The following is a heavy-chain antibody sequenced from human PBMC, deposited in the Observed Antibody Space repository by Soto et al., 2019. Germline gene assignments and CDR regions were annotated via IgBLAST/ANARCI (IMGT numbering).Heavy chain of an antibody. CDR1: GFTFSSYA. Sequence: GGSLRLSCAASGFTFSSYAMSWVRQAPGKGLEWVSAISGSGGSTYYADSVKGRFTISRDNSKNTLHLQMNSLRAEDTAVYYCAKGYCSGGSCYVFDYWGQGTLVTVSS. D-gene: IGHD2-15*01. CDR3: AKGYCSGGSCYVFDY. CDR2: ISGSGGST. J-gene: IGHJ4*02. V-gene: IGHV3-23*01.